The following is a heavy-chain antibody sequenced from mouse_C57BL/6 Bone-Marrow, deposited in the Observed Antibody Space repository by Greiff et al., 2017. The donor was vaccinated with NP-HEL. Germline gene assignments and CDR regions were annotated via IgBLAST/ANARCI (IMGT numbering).Heavy chain of an antibody. D-gene: IGHD2-4*01. Sequence: EVNVVESGGGLVQPGESLKLSCESNEYEFPSHDMSWVRKTPEKRLELVAAINSDGGSTYYPDTMARRFIISRDNTKKTLYLQMSSLRSEDTALYYCARQHYEYGLAYWGQGTLVTVSA. CDR2: INSDGGST. CDR3: ARQHYEYGLAY. V-gene: IGHV5-2*01. J-gene: IGHJ3*01. CDR1: EYEFPSHD.